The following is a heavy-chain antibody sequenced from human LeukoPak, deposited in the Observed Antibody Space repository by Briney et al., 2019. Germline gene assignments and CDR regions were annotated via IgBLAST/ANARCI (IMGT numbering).Heavy chain of an antibody. CDR3: ARAGSGWFEYFQH. V-gene: IGHV3-21*01. D-gene: IGHD6-19*01. Sequence: AGGSLRLSCIGSGYTFGDYAITWVRQAPGKGLEWVSSTTSTSSYIYNADSVKGRFIISRDNAKNSLYLQMNSLRAEDTAVYYCARAGSGWFEYFQHWGQGTLVTVSS. CDR1: GYTFGDYA. CDR2: TTSTSSYI. J-gene: IGHJ1*01.